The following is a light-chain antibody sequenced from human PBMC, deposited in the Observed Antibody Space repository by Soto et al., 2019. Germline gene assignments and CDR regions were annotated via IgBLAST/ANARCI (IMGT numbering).Light chain of an antibody. J-gene: IGKJ1*01. Sequence: EIVLTQSPGTLSLSPGERATLXCGASRSVTNNYLAWYQHKHGQAPRLLIYGASNRATGVPDRFGGSGSGTHFTLTISTLEPEDFAVYYCQQYSSTPQTFGQGTKVEIK. CDR3: QQYSSTPQT. V-gene: IGKV3-20*01. CDR1: RSVTNNY. CDR2: GAS.